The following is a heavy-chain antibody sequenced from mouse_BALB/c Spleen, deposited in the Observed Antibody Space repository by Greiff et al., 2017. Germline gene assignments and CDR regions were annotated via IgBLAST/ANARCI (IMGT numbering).Heavy chain of an antibody. D-gene: IGHD3-1*01. CDR3: ARHEGSSGYGAY. CDR1: GFTFSSYT. J-gene: IGHJ3*01. Sequence: EVMLVESGGGLVQPGGSLKLSCAASGFTFSSYTMSWVRQTPEKRLEWVAYISNGGGSTYYPDTVKGRFTISRDNAKNTLYLQMSSLKSEDTAMYYCARHEGSSGYGAYWGQGTLVTVSA. V-gene: IGHV5-12-2*01. CDR2: ISNGGGST.